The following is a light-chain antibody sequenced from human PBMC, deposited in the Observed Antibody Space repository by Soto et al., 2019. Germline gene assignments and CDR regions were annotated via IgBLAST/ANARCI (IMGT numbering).Light chain of an antibody. Sequence: EIVLTQSPGTLSLSPGERATLSCRASQSVSNNYLAWYQHRPGQTPRLLIYDTSTRATGVPARFSGSRSGPEFTLTINSLQSEDFAIYYCQPYNNWPLTFGGGTKVDIK. J-gene: IGKJ4*01. CDR3: QPYNNWPLT. CDR2: DTS. V-gene: IGKV3-15*01. CDR1: QSVSNN.